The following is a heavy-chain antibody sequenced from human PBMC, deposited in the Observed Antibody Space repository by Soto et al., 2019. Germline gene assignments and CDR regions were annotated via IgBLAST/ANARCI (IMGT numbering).Heavy chain of an antibody. J-gene: IGHJ6*03. CDR3: VKDKSTGEYSYYRYMDV. CDR2: ISWNSGQL. CDR1: GFTFDDYA. D-gene: IGHD4-17*01. Sequence: EVQLVESGGGLVQPDRSLRLSCVASGFTFDDYAMHWVRQAPGKGLEWVSAISWNSGQLDYADSVRGRFTISRDNAKNSLYLEMNSLRPEDTALYYCVKDKSTGEYSYYRYMDVWGKGTTVTVSS. V-gene: IGHV3-9*01.